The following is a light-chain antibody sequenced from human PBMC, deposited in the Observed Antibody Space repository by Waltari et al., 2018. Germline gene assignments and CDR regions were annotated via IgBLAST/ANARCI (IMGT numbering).Light chain of an antibody. CDR1: QNINTW. CDR2: KAS. Sequence: DIQMTQSPSTLSASVGDRVTITCRASQNINTWLAWHQQKPGKAPKLLIYKASSLESGVPSRFSGSGSGTEYTLTISSLQPDDFATYYCRQYNGEPRTFGQGTKVEVK. CDR3: RQYNGEPRT. V-gene: IGKV1-5*03. J-gene: IGKJ1*01.